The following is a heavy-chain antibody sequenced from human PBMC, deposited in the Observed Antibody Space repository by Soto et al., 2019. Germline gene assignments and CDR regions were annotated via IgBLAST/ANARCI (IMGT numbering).Heavy chain of an antibody. D-gene: IGHD6-6*01. Sequence: VASVKVSCKVSGYTLTELSMHWVRQAPGKGLEWMGGFDPEDGETIYAQKFQGRVTMTEDTSTDTAYMELSSLRSEDTAVYYCATDPGAARPFDYWGQGTLVTVSS. CDR2: FDPEDGET. CDR1: GYTLTELS. CDR3: ATDPGAARPFDY. V-gene: IGHV1-24*01. J-gene: IGHJ4*02.